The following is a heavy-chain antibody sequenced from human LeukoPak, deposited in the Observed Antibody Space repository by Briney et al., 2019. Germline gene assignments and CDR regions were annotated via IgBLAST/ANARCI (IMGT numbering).Heavy chain of an antibody. V-gene: IGHV1-2*02. J-gene: IGHJ4*02. CDR1: GYTFTGYY. CDR2: INPNSGGT. CDR3: ARLNWNYGY. D-gene: IGHD1-7*01. Sequence: ASVKVSCKASGYTFTGYYMHWVRQAPGQGLEWMGWINPNSGGTNYAQKFEGRVTMTRDTSISRAYIELSRLTSDDTAVYYCARLNWNYGYWGQGTVVTVSS.